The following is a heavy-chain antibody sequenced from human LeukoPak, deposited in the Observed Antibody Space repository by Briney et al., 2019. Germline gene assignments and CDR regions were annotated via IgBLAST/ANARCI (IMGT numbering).Heavy chain of an antibody. V-gene: IGHV3-74*01. J-gene: IGHJ4*01. D-gene: IGHD3-10*01. CDR3: ARVAGGAFDS. CDR2: INTDGSST. Sequence: GGSLRLACAASGFTFSSYWMHWVRHAPGKGLVWVSRINTDGSSTIYADSVKGRFTISRDNAKNTLYLQMNSLRAEDTAIYYCARVAGGAFDSWGHGTLVTVSS. CDR1: GFTFSSYW.